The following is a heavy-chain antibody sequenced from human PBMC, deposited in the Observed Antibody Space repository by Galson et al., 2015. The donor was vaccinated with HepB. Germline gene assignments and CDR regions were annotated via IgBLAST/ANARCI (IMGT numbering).Heavy chain of an antibody. D-gene: IGHD5-18*01. V-gene: IGHV3-30*04. CDR2: ISYDGSNK. J-gene: IGHJ5*02. CDR3: ARVRGDTAMVSWFDP. CDR1: GFTFSSYA. Sequence: SLRLSXAXSGFTFSSYAMHWVRQAPGKGLEXVAVISYDGSNKYYADSVKGRFTISRDNSKNTLYLQMNSLRAEDTAVYYCARVRGDTAMVSWFDPWGQGTLVTVSS.